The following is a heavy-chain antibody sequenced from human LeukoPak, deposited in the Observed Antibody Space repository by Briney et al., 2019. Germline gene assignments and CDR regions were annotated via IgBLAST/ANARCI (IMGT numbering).Heavy chain of an antibody. Sequence: GGSLRLSCAASGFTFSSYSMNWVRQAPGKGLEWVSSISSSSSYIYYADSVKGRFTISRDNAKNPLYLQMNSLRAEDTAVYYCARDEGEDYMDVWGKGTTVTVSS. CDR1: GFTFSSYS. CDR3: ARDEGEDYMDV. CDR2: ISSSSSYI. D-gene: IGHD2-21*01. V-gene: IGHV3-21*01. J-gene: IGHJ6*03.